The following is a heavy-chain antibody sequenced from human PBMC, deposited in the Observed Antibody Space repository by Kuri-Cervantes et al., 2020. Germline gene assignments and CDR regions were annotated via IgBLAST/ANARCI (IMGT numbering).Heavy chain of an antibody. CDR2: IDSDGSST. V-gene: IGHV3-74*01. CDR1: GFTLSSYW. J-gene: IGHJ5*02. D-gene: IGHD7-27*01. CDR3: ARVQLGMSGWFDP. Sequence: GGSLRLSCAASGFTLSSYWMHWVRQAPGKGLVWVSRIDSDGSSTRCADSVKGRFTISRDNAKNTLYLQMNSLRAENTAVYYCARVQLGMSGWFDPWGQGTLVTVSS.